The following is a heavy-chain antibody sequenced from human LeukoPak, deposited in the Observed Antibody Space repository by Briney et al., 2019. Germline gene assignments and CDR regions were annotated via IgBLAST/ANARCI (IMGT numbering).Heavy chain of an antibody. CDR1: GFTFSRYW. CDR3: TSGYPIFDY. J-gene: IGHJ4*02. CDR2: INTDGSST. V-gene: IGHV3-74*01. D-gene: IGHD3-16*02. Sequence: PGGSLRLSCAASGFTFSRYWMHWVRQAPGKGLVWVSRINTDGSSTSYADSVKGRFTISRDNAKNTLYLQMNSLRVEDTAVYYCTSGYPIFDYWGQGTLVTVSS.